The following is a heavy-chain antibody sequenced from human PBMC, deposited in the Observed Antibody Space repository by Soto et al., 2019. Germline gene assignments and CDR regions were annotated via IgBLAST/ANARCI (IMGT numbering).Heavy chain of an antibody. V-gene: IGHV1-69*13. CDR1: GGTFCSYA. CDR3: ASTTYYDILTGYYPPPFDY. Sequence: ASVKVSCKASGGTFCSYAISWVRQAPGQGLEWMGGIIPIFGTANYAQKFQGRVTITADESTSTAYMELSSLRSEDTAVYYCASTTYYDILTGYYPPPFDYWGQGTLVTSPQ. CDR2: IIPIFGTA. J-gene: IGHJ4*02. D-gene: IGHD3-9*01.